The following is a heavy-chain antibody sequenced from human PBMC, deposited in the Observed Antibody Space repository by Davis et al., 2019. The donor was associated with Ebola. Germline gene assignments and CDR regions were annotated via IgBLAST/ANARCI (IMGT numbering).Heavy chain of an antibody. D-gene: IGHD2-21*01. Sequence: AASVKVSCKASEDTFSKYSFSWVRQAPGQGLEWMGWISAYNGNTNYAQKLQGRVTMTTDTSTSTAYMELRSLRSDDTAVYYCARRRDYDAFDIWGQGTMVTVSS. J-gene: IGHJ3*02. CDR3: ARRRDYDAFDI. CDR1: EDTFSKYS. V-gene: IGHV1-18*01. CDR2: ISAYNGNT.